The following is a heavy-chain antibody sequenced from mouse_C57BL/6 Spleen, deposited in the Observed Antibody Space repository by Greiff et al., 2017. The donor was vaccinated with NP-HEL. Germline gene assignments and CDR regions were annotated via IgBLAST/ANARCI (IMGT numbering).Heavy chain of an antibody. CDR2: INPNYGTT. CDR1: GYSFTDYN. Sequence: EVQGVESGPELVKPGASVKISCKPSGYSFTDYNMNWVKQSNGKSLEWIGVINPNYGTTSYNQKFKGKATLTVDQSSSTAYMQLNSLTSEDSAVYYCARDYGSSYVFDYWGQGTTLTVSS. D-gene: IGHD1-1*01. V-gene: IGHV1-39*01. CDR3: ARDYGSSYVFDY. J-gene: IGHJ2*01.